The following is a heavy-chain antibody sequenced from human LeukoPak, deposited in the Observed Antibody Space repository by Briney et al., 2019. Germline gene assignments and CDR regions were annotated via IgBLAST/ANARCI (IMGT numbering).Heavy chain of an antibody. CDR2: IYYSGST. J-gene: IGHJ5*02. V-gene: IGHV4-39*01. Sequence: PSGTLSLTCTVSGGSISSSSYYWGWIRQPPGKGLEWIGSIYYSGSTYYNPSLKSRVTISVDTSKNQFSLKLSSVTAADTAVYYCARHLGITFGGVIVEDNWFDPWGQGTLVTVSS. CDR3: ARHLGITFGGVIVEDNWFDP. D-gene: IGHD3-16*02. CDR1: GGSISSSSYY.